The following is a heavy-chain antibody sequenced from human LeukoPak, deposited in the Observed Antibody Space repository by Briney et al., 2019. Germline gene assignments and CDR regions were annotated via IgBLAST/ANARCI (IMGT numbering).Heavy chain of an antibody. J-gene: IGHJ3*02. CDR2: ISYDGSNK. CDR3: ARAYGDIDAFDI. CDR1: GFTVSSNY. Sequence: GGSLRLSCAASGFTVSSNYMSWVRQAPGKGLEWVAVISYDGSNKYYADSVKGRFTISRDNSKNTLYLQMNSLRAEDTAVYYCARAYGDIDAFDIWGQGTMVTVSS. V-gene: IGHV3-30*03. D-gene: IGHD4-17*01.